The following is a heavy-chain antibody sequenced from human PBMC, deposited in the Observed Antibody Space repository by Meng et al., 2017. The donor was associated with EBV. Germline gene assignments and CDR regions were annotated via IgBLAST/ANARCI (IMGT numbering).Heavy chain of an antibody. CDR3: AGTVLRSGTFYSLDS. Sequence: QVQVVRSGAKGTRRVSSVKISCKASGGPFNNYAFSWVRQAPGQGLEWMGAIIPIFETADYAQIFQGRVTITADESTSTTYMELSSLGSADTAMYYCAGTVLRSGTFYSLDSWGQGSLVTVSS. CDR1: GGPFNNYA. CDR2: IIPIFETA. V-gene: IGHV1-69*01. J-gene: IGHJ4*02. D-gene: IGHD3-10*01.